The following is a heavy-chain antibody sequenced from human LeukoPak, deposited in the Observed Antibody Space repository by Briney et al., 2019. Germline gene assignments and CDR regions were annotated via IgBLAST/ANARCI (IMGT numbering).Heavy chain of an antibody. Sequence: GGSLRLSCAASEFPFSDYYMSWIRQAPGKGLEWVSYISSSSSTIYYADSVKGRFTISRDNAKNSLYLQMNSLRDEDTAVYYCAREGYYYDSSGYPPYNWFDPWGQGTLVTVSS. CDR3: AREGYYYDSSGYPPYNWFDP. D-gene: IGHD3-22*01. V-gene: IGHV3-11*04. J-gene: IGHJ5*02. CDR1: EFPFSDYY. CDR2: ISSSSSTI.